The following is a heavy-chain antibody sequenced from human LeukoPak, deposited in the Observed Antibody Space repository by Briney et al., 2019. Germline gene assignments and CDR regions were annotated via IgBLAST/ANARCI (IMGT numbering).Heavy chain of an antibody. D-gene: IGHD3-10*01. CDR1: GFTFSDYY. CDR3: ARGGNMVRGVIVLYYGMDV. CDR2: ISSSGSTI. Sequence: GGSLRLSCAASGFTFSDYYMSWIRQAPGKGLEWVSYISSSGSTIYYADSVKGRFTISRDNAKNSLYLQTNSLRAEDTAVYYCARGGNMVRGVIVLYYGMDVWGQGTTVTVSS. J-gene: IGHJ6*02. V-gene: IGHV3-11*01.